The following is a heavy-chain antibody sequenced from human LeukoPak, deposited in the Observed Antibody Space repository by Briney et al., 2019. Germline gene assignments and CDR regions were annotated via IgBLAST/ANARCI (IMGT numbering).Heavy chain of an antibody. V-gene: IGHV3-48*03. CDR2: ISSSGSTI. D-gene: IGHD6-13*01. J-gene: IGHJ4*02. Sequence: GGSLRLSCAASGFTFSSYEMNWVRQAPGKGLEWVSYISSSGSTIYYADSVKGRFTISRDNAKNSLYPQMNSLRAEDTAVYYCARARIAAAGKIDYWGQGTLVTVSS. CDR1: GFTFSSYE. CDR3: ARARIAAAGKIDY.